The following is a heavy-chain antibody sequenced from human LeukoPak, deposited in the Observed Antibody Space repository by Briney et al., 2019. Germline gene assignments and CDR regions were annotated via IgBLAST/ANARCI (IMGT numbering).Heavy chain of an antibody. V-gene: IGHV3-48*02. CDR1: GFTFSSYS. CDR3: ARGLDYDYVWGCYRPSHFDY. D-gene: IGHD3-16*02. J-gene: IGHJ4*02. CDR2: ISSSSSTI. Sequence: GGSLRLSCAASGFTFSSYSMNWVRQAPGKGVEWVSYISSSSSTIYYADPVKGRFTISRDNAKNSLYLQMNSLRDEDTAVYYCARGLDYDYVWGCYRPSHFDYWGQGTLVTVSS.